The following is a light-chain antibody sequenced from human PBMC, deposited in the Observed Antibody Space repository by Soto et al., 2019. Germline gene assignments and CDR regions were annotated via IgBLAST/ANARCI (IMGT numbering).Light chain of an antibody. CDR3: QSHDSSLSGHWV. CDR2: GNN. J-gene: IGLJ3*02. CDR1: SSNIGAGYD. Sequence: QSVLTQSPSVSGAPGQRVTISCTGSSSNIGAGYDVHWYQQLPGTAPKLLIYGNNKRPSGVPDRFSGSKSGTSASLAITGLQAEDEADYYCQSHDSSLSGHWVFGGGTKLTVL. V-gene: IGLV1-40*01.